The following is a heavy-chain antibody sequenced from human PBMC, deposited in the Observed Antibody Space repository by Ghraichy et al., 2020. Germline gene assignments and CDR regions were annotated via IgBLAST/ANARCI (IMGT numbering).Heavy chain of an antibody. CDR1: GFTFSSYS. D-gene: IGHD5-12*01. J-gene: IGHJ4*02. V-gene: IGHV3-48*01. CDR2: ISSSSSNI. Sequence: LSLTCAASGFTFSSYSMNWVRQAPGKGLEWVSYISSSSSNIYYADSVKGRFTISRDNAKHSLYLQMNSLRAEHTAVYYCARDTRGYEYKTDYWGQGTLFTVSS. CDR3: ARDTRGYEYKTDY.